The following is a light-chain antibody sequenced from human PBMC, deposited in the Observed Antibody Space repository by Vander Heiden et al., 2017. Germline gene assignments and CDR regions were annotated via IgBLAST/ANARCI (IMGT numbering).Light chain of an antibody. J-gene: IGLJ3*02. CDR3: YSAADNNKEV. V-gene: IGLV3-27*01. Sequence: SYELTQPSSVSVSPGQTARITCPGDVLAKKYARWFQQKPGQAPVLVIYKDSERPSGIPERFSGASSGTTVTLTISGAQVEDEADYYCYSAADNNKEVFGGGTKLTVL. CDR2: KDS. CDR1: VLAKKY.